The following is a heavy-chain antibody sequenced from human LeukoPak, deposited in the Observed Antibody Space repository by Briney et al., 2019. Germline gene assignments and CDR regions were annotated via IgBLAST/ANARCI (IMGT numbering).Heavy chain of an antibody. CDR3: ARGLGSSSWYIYYYYGMDV. D-gene: IGHD6-13*01. CDR2: INTNTGNP. CDR1: GYTFTSYA. J-gene: IGHJ6*02. Sequence: ASVKVSCKASGYTFTSYAMNWVRQAPGQGLEWMGWINTNTGNPTYAQGFTGRFVFSLDTSVSTAYLQISSLKAEDTAVYYCARGLGSSSWYIYYYYGMDVWGQGTTVTVSS. V-gene: IGHV7-4-1*02.